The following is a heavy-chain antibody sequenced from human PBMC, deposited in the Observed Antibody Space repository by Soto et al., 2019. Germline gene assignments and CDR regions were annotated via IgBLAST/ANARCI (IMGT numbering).Heavy chain of an antibody. Sequence: RXESLGLSCAASGFTFSRYWMHWVRQAPGKGLVWVSRISYDESTTDYADSVKGRFTISRDSAKNTLYLQMNSLRAEDTAVYFCARGGANTAMAHDYWGQGTLVTVSS. CDR2: ISYDESTT. CDR3: ARGGANTAMAHDY. V-gene: IGHV3-74*01. J-gene: IGHJ4*02. D-gene: IGHD5-18*01. CDR1: GFTFSRYW.